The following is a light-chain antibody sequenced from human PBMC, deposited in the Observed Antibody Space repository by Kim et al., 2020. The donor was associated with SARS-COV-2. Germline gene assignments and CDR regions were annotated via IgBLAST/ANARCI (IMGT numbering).Light chain of an antibody. CDR2: GAS. CDR3: QQYGGPPRT. CDR1: QTGGSDY. Sequence: SPGERATLSCRASQTGGSDYLAWYQHKPGQAPRLLIYGASSRAAGIPDRFSGRGSGTDFTLIITRLEPEDFAVYFCQQYGGPPRTFGQGTKVDIK. V-gene: IGKV3-20*01. J-gene: IGKJ1*01.